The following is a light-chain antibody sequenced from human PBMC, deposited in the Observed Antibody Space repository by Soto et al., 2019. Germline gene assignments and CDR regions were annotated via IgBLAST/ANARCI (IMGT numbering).Light chain of an antibody. CDR2: AAS. CDR1: QVISTS. CDR3: QQSYSFPRT. J-gene: IGKJ1*01. Sequence: DIQLTQSPSFLSPSIGESVTITFRASQVISTSLAWYQQKPGKAPRLLIYAASNLDNGVPSRFSGSGSGTTFTLTIRSLQPEDFATYYCQQSYSFPRTFGQGTKVDIK. V-gene: IGKV1-39*01.